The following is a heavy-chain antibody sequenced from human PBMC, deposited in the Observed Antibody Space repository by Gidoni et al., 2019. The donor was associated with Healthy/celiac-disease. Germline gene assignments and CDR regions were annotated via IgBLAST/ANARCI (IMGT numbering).Heavy chain of an antibody. CDR3: ARDHSGTVLDY. J-gene: IGHJ4*02. Sequence: QVQLVESVGGVVRVSSLTLSCSASGFTFSSYGMHWVRQAPGKGLEWVAVIWYDGSNKYYADSVKGRFTISRDNSKNTLYLKMNSLRAEDTAVYYCARDHSGTVLDYWGQGTLVTVSS. D-gene: IGHD1-26*01. V-gene: IGHV3-33*01. CDR2: IWYDGSNK. CDR1: GFTFSSYG.